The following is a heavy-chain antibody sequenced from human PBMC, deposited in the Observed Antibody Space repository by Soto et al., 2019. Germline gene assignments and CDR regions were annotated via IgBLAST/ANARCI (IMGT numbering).Heavy chain of an antibody. V-gene: IGHV1-2*04. CDR2: INPNSGGT. J-gene: IGHJ6*03. CDR1: GYTFTGYY. Sequence: QVQLVQSGAEVKKPGASVKVSCKASGYTFTGYYMHWVRQAPGQGLEWMGWINPNSGGTNYAQKFQGWVTMTRGTSISTAYMELSRLRSDDTAVYYCARGGTKYCSSTSCPHYYYYYTDVWGKGTTVTVSS. D-gene: IGHD2-2*01. CDR3: ARGGTKYCSSTSCPHYYYYYTDV.